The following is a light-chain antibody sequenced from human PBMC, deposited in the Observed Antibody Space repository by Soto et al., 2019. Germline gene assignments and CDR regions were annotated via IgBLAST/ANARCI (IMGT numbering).Light chain of an antibody. CDR1: QTVRNN. CDR2: AAS. Sequence: ETVLTQSPGTLSLSPGERATLSCRASQTVRNNYLAWYQQKPGQAPRLLIYAASTRATGVPGRFSGSGSGTEFTLTISSRQSEDFAVYDCQQYNHWPLTFGGGTKVDIK. J-gene: IGKJ4*01. CDR3: QQYNHWPLT. V-gene: IGKV3-15*01.